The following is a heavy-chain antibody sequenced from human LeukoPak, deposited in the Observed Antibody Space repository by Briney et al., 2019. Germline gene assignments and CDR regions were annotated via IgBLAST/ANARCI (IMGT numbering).Heavy chain of an antibody. CDR2: IQYDGNNK. V-gene: IGHV3-30*02. Sequence: GGSLRLSCAASGFTFSNYGMHWVRQAPGRGLEGVAFIQYDGNNKYYADSVKGRFTISRDNSRNTLYPQMNSLRSEDTAVYSCATDLDCSTTSCSGYFDFWGQGTLVTVSS. CDR3: ATDLDCSTTSCSGYFDF. J-gene: IGHJ4*02. CDR1: GFTFSNYG. D-gene: IGHD2-2*01.